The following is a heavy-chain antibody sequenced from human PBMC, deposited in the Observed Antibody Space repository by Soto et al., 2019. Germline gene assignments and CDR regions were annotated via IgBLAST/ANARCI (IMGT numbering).Heavy chain of an antibody. D-gene: IGHD5-12*01. CDR3: ARHSGYNYVFGY. J-gene: IGHJ4*02. CDR2: INPNNGDT. Sequence: ASVKVSCKASGYTFTGYYIHWVRQAPGQGLEWVGWINPNNGDTIYARKLQGRVTMTRDTSTSTAYMEMSSLTFDDTAVYYCARHSGYNYVFGYRGQGTLVTVSS. V-gene: IGHV1-2*02. CDR1: GYTFTGYY.